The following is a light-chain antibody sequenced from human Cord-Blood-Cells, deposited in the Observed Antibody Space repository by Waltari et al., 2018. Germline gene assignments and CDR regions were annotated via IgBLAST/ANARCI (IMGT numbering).Light chain of an antibody. CDR1: SSNIGAGYD. Sequence: QSVLTQPPSVSGAPGQRVTISCTGSSSNIGAGYDVPWYQQLPGTAPKLLIYGNSNRPSGVPDRFSGSESGTSASLAITGLQAEDEADYYCQSYDSSLSGYVFGTGTKVTVL. V-gene: IGLV1-40*01. J-gene: IGLJ1*01. CDR2: GNS. CDR3: QSYDSSLSGYV.